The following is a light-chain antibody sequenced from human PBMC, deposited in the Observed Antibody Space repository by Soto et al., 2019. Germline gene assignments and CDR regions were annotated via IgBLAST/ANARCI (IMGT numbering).Light chain of an antibody. CDR3: QQRSNWPPVWT. CDR1: QSVGSNY. CDR2: GAS. Sequence: EIVLTQSPGTLSLSPGERATLSCRASQSVGSNYLAWYQQKPGQAPRIPIFGASGRATGIPARFSGGGSGTEFTLTISSLEPEDFAVYYCQQRSNWPPVWTFGQGTKVDI. J-gene: IGKJ1*01. V-gene: IGKV3D-20*02.